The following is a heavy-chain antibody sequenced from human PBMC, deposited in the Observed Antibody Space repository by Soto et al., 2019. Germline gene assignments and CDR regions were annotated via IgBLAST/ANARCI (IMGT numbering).Heavy chain of an antibody. V-gene: IGHV1-3*01. D-gene: IGHD2-21*02. Sequence: GAPVKIASKSSGYTVSISVMHGARQAPGQRLEWMGWINAGNGNTKYSQKFQGRVTITRDTSASTAYMELSSLRSEDTAVYYCARSIVVVTALDYWGQGTLVTVSS. CDR3: ARSIVVVTALDY. CDR2: INAGNGNT. CDR1: GYTVSISV. J-gene: IGHJ4*02.